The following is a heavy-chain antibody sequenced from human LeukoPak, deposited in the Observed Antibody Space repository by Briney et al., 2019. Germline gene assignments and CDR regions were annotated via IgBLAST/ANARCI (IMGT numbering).Heavy chain of an antibody. J-gene: IGHJ3*02. CDR1: GFTFSSYA. CDR2: ISYDGSNK. Sequence: GGSLRLSCAASGFTFSSYAMHWVRQAPGKGLGWVAVISYDGSNKYYADSVKGRFTISRDNSKNTLYLQMNSLRAEDTAVYYCAREGNTYYYDSSGYYADAFDIWGQGTMVTVSS. V-gene: IGHV3-30-3*01. D-gene: IGHD3-22*01. CDR3: AREGNTYYYDSSGYYADAFDI.